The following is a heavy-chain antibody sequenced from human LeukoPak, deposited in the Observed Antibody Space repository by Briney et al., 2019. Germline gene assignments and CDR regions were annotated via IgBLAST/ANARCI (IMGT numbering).Heavy chain of an antibody. Sequence: SETLSLTCAVYGGSFSGYYWSWIRQPPGKGLEWIGEINHSGSTNYNPSLKSRVTISVDTSKNQFSLKLSSVTAADTAVYYCARLLSGYGNYYFDYWGQGTLVTVSS. CDR2: INHSGST. J-gene: IGHJ4*02. CDR3: ARLLSGYGNYYFDY. CDR1: GGSFSGYY. D-gene: IGHD3-22*01. V-gene: IGHV4-34*01.